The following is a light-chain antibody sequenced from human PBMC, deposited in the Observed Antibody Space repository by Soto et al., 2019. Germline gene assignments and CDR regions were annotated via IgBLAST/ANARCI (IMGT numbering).Light chain of an antibody. V-gene: IGLV1-44*01. J-gene: IGLJ2*01. CDR1: ISNIGRNI. CDR3: AAWDDSLNGVV. Sequence: QSVLTQPPSASGTPGQRVTISCSGHISNIGRNIVNWYQQLPGTAPKLLIYSNNQRPSGVPDRFSGSKSGTADSLAISGLQSEDEADYYCAAWDDSLNGVVFGGGTKLTVL. CDR2: SNN.